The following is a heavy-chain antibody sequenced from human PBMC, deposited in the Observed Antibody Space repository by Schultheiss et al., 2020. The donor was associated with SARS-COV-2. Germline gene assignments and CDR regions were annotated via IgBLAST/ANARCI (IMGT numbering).Heavy chain of an antibody. D-gene: IGHD3-10*01. CDR1: GFTFSDYY. CDR3: ARDRRVRGVGGWGILYYYYYGMDV. V-gene: IGHV3-11*01. J-gene: IGHJ6*02. Sequence: GGSLRLSCAASGFTFSDYYMSWIRQAPGKGLEWVSYISSSGSTIYYADSVKGRFTISRDNAKNSLYLQMNSLRAEDTAVYYCARDRRVRGVGGWGILYYYYYGMDVWGQGTTVTVSS. CDR2: ISSSGSTI.